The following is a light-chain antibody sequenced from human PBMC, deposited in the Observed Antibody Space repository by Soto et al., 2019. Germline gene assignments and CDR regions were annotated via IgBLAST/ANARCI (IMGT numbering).Light chain of an antibody. CDR1: QSVSNSY. Sequence: EIVLTQSPGTLSLSPGERATLSCRASQSVSNSYLAWYQQKPGQAPRLLIYGASSRATGIPDRFRGSGSGTDFTLTISRLEPEDFAVYYCQQYGGSPPFTFGPGTKVDIK. J-gene: IGKJ3*01. V-gene: IGKV3-20*01. CDR3: QQYGGSPPFT. CDR2: GAS.